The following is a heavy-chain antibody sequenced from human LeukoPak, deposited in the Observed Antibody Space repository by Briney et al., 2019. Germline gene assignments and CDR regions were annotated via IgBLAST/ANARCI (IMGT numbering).Heavy chain of an antibody. J-gene: IGHJ4*02. CDR1: GFTFSSSA. CDR2: ISGSGSGGST. CDR3: AKSGYNRFDY. V-gene: IGHV3-23*01. D-gene: IGHD5-24*01. Sequence: GGSLRLSCAASGFTFSSSAMSWVRQAPGKGLEWVSNISGSGSGGSTYYADSVKGRFTISRDNSKNTLYLQMNSLRAEDTAVYYCAKSGYNRFDYWGQGTLVAASS.